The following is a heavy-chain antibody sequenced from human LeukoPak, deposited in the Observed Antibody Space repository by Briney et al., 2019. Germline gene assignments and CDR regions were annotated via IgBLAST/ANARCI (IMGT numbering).Heavy chain of an antibody. V-gene: IGHV4-34*01. J-gene: IGHJ4*02. D-gene: IGHD5-12*01. Sequence: SETLSLTCAVYGGSFSGYYWSWIRQPPGKGLEWIGEINHSGSTNYNPSLKSRVTISVDTSKNQFSLKLSSVTAADTAVYYCASNGDIVATLDYWGQGTLVTVSS. CDR3: ASNGDIVATLDY. CDR1: GGSFSGYY. CDR2: INHSGST.